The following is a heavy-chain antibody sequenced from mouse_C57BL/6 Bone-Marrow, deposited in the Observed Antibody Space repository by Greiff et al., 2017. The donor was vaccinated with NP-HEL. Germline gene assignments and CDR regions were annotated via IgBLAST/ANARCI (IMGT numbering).Heavy chain of an antibody. CDR3: ARRDSNYGGYYAMDY. V-gene: IGHV5-12*01. CDR1: GFTFSDYY. Sequence: DVKLVESGGGLVQPGGSLKLSCAASGFTFSDYYMYWVRQTPEKRLEWVAYISNGGGSTYYPDTVKGRFTISRDNAKNTLYLQMSRLKSEDTAMYYCARRDSNYGGYYAMDYWGQGTSVTVSS. CDR2: ISNGGGST. J-gene: IGHJ4*01. D-gene: IGHD2-5*01.